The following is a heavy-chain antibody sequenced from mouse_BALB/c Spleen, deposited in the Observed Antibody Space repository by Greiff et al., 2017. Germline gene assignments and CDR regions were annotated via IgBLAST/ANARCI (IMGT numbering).Heavy chain of an antibody. CDR1: GFTFSSYT. Sequence: DVMLVESGGGLVQPGGSLKLSCAASGFTFSSYTMSWVRQTPEKRLEWVAYISNGGGSTYYPDTVKGRFTISRDNAKNTLYLQMSSLKSEDTAMYYCARKGSYSGNSFAYWGQGTLVTVSA. CDR2: ISNGGGST. D-gene: IGHD1-3*01. CDR3: ARKGSYSGNSFAY. V-gene: IGHV5-12-2*01. J-gene: IGHJ3*01.